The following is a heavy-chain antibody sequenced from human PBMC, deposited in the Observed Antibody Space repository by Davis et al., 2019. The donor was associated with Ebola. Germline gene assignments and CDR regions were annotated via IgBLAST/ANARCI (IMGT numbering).Heavy chain of an antibody. CDR3: AKDLEVGAAPFDY. CDR1: GFTFSSYA. Sequence: GESLKISCAASGFTFSSYAMHWVRQAPGKGLEWVAVISYDGSNKYYADSVKGRFTISRDNSKNTLYLQMNSLRAEDTAVYYCAKDLEVGAAPFDYWGQGTLVTVSS. CDR2: ISYDGSNK. V-gene: IGHV3-30-3*01. J-gene: IGHJ4*02. D-gene: IGHD1-26*01.